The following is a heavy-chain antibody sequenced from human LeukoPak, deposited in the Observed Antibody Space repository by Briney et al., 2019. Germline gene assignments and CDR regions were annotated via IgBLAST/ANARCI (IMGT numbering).Heavy chain of an antibody. CDR1: GFTFSSYW. D-gene: IGHD3-10*01. J-gene: IGHJ4*02. CDR2: MNQDGSEE. CDR3: ARGAFGELLKFDY. V-gene: IGHV3-7*01. Sequence: GGSLRLSCAASGFTFSSYWMSWVRQAPGKGLEWVANMNQDGSEEYYVDSVKGRFTISRDNAKNSLYLQMNNLRAEDTAVFYCARGAFGELLKFDYWGQGTLVTVSS.